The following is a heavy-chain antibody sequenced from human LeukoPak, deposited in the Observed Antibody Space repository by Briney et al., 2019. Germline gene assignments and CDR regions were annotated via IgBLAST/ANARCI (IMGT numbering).Heavy chain of an antibody. CDR1: GGTFSSYA. Sequence: SVKVSCKASGGTFSSYAISWVRQAPGQGLEWMGGIIPIFGTANYAQKFQGRVTITADKSTSTAYMELSSLRSEDTAVYYCATHSGSYGTDFDYWGQGTLVTVSS. D-gene: IGHD1-26*01. V-gene: IGHV1-69*06. CDR3: ATHSGSYGTDFDY. CDR2: IIPIFGTA. J-gene: IGHJ4*02.